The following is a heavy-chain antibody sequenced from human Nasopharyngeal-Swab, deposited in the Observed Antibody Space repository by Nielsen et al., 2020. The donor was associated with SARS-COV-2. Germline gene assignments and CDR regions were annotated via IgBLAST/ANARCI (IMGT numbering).Heavy chain of an antibody. CDR2: TYHSGST. Sequence: WIRPPPGKGLEWIGETYHSGSTNYNPSLKSRVTISVDKSKNQFSLKLSSVTAADTAVYYCSGDSWSGYPDAFDIWGQGTMVTVSS. CDR3: SGDSWSGYPDAFDI. V-gene: IGHV4-4*02. D-gene: IGHD3-3*01. J-gene: IGHJ3*02.